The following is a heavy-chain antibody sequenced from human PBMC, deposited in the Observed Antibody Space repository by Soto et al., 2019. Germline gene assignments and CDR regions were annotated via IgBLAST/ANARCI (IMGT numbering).Heavy chain of an antibody. CDR2: IIPIFGTA. J-gene: IGHJ6*02. V-gene: IGHV1-69*13. Sequence: SVKVSCKASGGTFSSYAISWVRQAPGQGLEWMGGIIPIFGTANYAQKFQGRVTITADESTSTAYMELSSLRSEDTAVYYCARDPSATVTATYYYYGMDVWGQGTTVTVSS. CDR1: GGTFSSYA. CDR3: ARDPSATVTATYYYYGMDV. D-gene: IGHD5-18*01.